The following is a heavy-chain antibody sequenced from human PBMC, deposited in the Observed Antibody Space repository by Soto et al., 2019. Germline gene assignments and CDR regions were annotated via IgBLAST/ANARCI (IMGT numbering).Heavy chain of an antibody. V-gene: IGHV4-59*01. D-gene: IGHD2-15*01. CDR2: IYYSGST. CDR1: GGSIRSYY. CDR3: ARGVVVVAATSSIRDYYYMDV. Sequence: SETLSLTCTVSGGSIRSYYWGWVRQPPGKGLEWIGYIYYSGSTNYNPSLKSRVTISVDTSKNQFSLKLSSVTAADTAVYYCARGVVVVAATSSIRDYYYMDVRGKGTTVT. J-gene: IGHJ6*03.